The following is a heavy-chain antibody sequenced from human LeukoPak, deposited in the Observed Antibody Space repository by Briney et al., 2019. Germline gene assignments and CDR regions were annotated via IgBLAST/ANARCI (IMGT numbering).Heavy chain of an antibody. V-gene: IGHV4-39*01. J-gene: IGHJ3*02. D-gene: IGHD3-22*01. CDR1: GGSVRSSSYF. CDR3: ALSFIVVAFDAFDI. Sequence: PSETLSLTCTVSGGSVRSSSYFWAWIRQSPGKGLEWIATIYYSGSTYYNPSLKSRVTLSVDTSKNQFSLKLSSVTAADTAVYYCALSFIVVAFDAFDIWGQGTMVTVSS. CDR2: IYYSGST.